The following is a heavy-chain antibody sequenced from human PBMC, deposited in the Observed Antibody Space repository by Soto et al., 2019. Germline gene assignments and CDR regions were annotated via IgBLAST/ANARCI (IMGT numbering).Heavy chain of an antibody. D-gene: IGHD4-17*01. V-gene: IGHV4-59*01. CDR2: IYYSGST. CDR3: ARAYGDYVFDY. Sequence: PSETLSLNCTVSGGCISSYYWSWIRQPPGKGLEWIGYIYYSGSTNYNPSLKSRVTISVDTSKNQFSLKLSSVTAADTAVYYCARAYGDYVFDYWGQGTLVTVSS. J-gene: IGHJ4*02. CDR1: GGCISSYY.